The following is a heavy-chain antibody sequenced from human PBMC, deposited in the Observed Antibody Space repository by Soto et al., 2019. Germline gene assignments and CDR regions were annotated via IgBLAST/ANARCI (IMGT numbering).Heavy chain of an antibody. CDR2: ISSNGGST. V-gene: IGHV3-64*01. CDR3: ARDACSGGSCYPSDDYYHYGMDV. J-gene: IGHJ6*02. D-gene: IGHD2-15*01. CDR1: GFTFSSYA. Sequence: GGSLRLSCAASGFTFSSYAMHWVRQAPGKGLEYVSAISSNGGSTYYANSVKGRFTISRDNSKNTLYLQMGSLRAEDMAVYYCARDACSGGSCYPSDDYYHYGMDVWGQGTTVTVSS.